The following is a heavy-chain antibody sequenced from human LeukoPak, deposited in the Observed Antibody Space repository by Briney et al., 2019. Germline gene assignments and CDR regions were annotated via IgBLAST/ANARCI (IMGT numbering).Heavy chain of an antibody. CDR3: ARRGGLEWFSQLYYFDY. J-gene: IGHJ4*02. D-gene: IGHD3-3*01. V-gene: IGHV1-18*04. CDR1: GYSFTSYW. Sequence: GESLKISCKGSGYSFTSYWIGWVRQAPGQGLEWMGWINAYNGNTNYAQKFQGRVTMTTDTSTSTAYMELRSLRSDDTAVYYCARRGGLEWFSQLYYFDYWGQGTLVTVSS. CDR2: INAYNGNT.